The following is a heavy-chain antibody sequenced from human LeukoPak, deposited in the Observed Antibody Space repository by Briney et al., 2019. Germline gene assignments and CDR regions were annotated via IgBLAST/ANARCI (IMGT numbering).Heavy chain of an antibody. CDR1: GYTFTGYY. J-gene: IGHJ4*02. Sequence: SVKVSCKASGYTFTGYYMHWVRQAPGQGLEWMGGIIPIFGTANYAQKFQGRVTITADESTSTAYMELSSLRSEDTAVYYCASERYYDFWSGHGTHYFDYWGQGTLVTVSS. V-gene: IGHV1-69*13. D-gene: IGHD3-3*01. CDR3: ASERYYDFWSGHGTHYFDY. CDR2: IIPIFGTA.